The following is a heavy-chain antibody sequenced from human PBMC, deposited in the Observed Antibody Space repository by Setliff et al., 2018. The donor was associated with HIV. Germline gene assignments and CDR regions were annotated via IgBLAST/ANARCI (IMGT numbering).Heavy chain of an antibody. CDR1: GGSLISGGYY. Sequence: SETLSLTCSVSGGSLISGGYYWSWIRQHPGKGLEWIGYVYYTGKTYYNPSLESRISMSVDTSKNQFSLKLTSVTAADTAIYYCAREERYYDGKGALDYWGQGMLVTVSS. CDR2: VYYTGKT. V-gene: IGHV4-31*03. J-gene: IGHJ4*02. CDR3: AREERYYDGKGALDY. D-gene: IGHD3-22*01.